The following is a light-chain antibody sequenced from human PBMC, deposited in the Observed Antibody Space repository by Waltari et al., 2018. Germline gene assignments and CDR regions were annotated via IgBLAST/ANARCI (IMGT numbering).Light chain of an antibody. V-gene: IGLV6-57*04. J-gene: IGLJ3*02. CDR1: SGTIASNY. CDR2: EDN. CDR3: QSYDSSNQGV. Sequence: NFMLTQPHSVSESPGKTVTISCTRRSGTIASNYVQWYQHRPGSAPTTVIYEDNERPSGVPDRFSGSIDSSSNSASLTISGLKTEDEADYFCQSYDSSNQGVFGGGTKLTVL.